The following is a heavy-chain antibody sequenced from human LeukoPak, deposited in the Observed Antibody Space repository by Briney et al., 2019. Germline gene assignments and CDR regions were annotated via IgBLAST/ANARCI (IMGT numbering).Heavy chain of an antibody. J-gene: IGHJ6*02. D-gene: IGHD1-26*01. V-gene: IGHV1-8*01. CDR2: MNPNSGNT. CDR1: GYTFTSYD. CDR3: AREYSGSYWMGDYYYYYGMDV. Sequence: ASVKVSCKASGYTFTSYDINWVRQATGQGLEWMGWMNPNSGNTGYAQKFQGRVTMTRNTSISTAYMELSSLRSEDTAVYYCAREYSGSYWMGDYYYYYGMDVWGQGTTVTVSS.